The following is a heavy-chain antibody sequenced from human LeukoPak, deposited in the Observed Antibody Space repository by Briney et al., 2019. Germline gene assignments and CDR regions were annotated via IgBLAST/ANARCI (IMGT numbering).Heavy chain of an antibody. D-gene: IGHD3-10*01. V-gene: IGHV1-2*02. CDR1: GYTFTGYY. J-gene: IGHJ5*02. CDR3: ARTMVRGVIIARIRGNWFDP. CDR2: INPNSGGT. Sequence: ASVKVSCKASGYTFTGYYMHWVRQAPGQGLEWMGWINPNSGGTNYAQKFQGTVTMTRDTSISTAYMELSRLRSDDTAVYYRARTMVRGVIIARIRGNWFDPWGQGTLVTVSS.